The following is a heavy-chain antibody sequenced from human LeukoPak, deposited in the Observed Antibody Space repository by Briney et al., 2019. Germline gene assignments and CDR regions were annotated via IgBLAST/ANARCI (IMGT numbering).Heavy chain of an antibody. CDR2: ISPYNGDT. CDR3: AAGEDYSDYFDY. CDR1: GYTFINYA. J-gene: IGHJ4*02. D-gene: IGHD4-11*01. Sequence: GASVKVSCKASGYTFINYAIHWVRQAPGQRLEWMGWISPYNGDTEYSQKFQERVTNTRDMSTSTAYMELSSLRSEDTAVYYCAAGEDYSDYFDYWGQGTLVTVSS. V-gene: IGHV1-3*01.